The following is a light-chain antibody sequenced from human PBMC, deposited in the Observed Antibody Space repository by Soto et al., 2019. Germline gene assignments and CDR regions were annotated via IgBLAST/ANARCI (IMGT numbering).Light chain of an antibody. CDR1: QSISSW. CDR3: QQYKSYSIT. CDR2: DAS. Sequence: DIQMTQSPSTLSASVGDRVTITCRASQSISSWLAWYQQKPGKAPKLLIYDASSMASGVPSRFSGSGSGTEFTLTIISLQTYDFSTFYCQQYKSYSITFGPGTKVDIK. J-gene: IGKJ3*01. V-gene: IGKV1-5*01.